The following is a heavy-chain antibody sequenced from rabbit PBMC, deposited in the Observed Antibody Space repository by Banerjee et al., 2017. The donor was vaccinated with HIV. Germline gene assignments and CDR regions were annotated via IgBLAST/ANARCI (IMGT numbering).Heavy chain of an antibody. CDR1: GFSFSSSHW. D-gene: IGHD4-1*01. CDR2: IYTGSSGTT. CDR3: ARDLAGVIGWNFDL. V-gene: IGHV1S45*01. Sequence: QEQLEESGGDLVKPEGSLTLTCTASGFSFSSSHWICWARQAPGKGLEWIGCIYTGSSGTTSYASWAKGRFTISRTSSTTVTLQMTSLTAADTATYFCARDLAGVIGWNFDLWGQGTLVTVS. J-gene: IGHJ4*01.